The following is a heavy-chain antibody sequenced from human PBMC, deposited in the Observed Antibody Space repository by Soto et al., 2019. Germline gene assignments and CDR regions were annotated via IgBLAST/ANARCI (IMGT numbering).Heavy chain of an antibody. CDR1: GYTFTGYY. V-gene: IGHV1-2*04. CDR2: INPNSGGT. CDR3: ARDASGSYSGSDAFDI. D-gene: IGHD1-26*01. J-gene: IGHJ3*02. Sequence: QVQLVQSGAEVKKPGASVKVSCKASGYTFTGYYMHWVRQAPGQGLEWMGWINPNSGGTNYAQKFQGWVTMTRDTSISTAYMELSRLRSDDTAVYYCARDASGSYSGSDAFDIWGQGTMVTVSS.